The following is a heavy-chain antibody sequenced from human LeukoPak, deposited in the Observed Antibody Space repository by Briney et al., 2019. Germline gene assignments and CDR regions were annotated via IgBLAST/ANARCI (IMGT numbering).Heavy chain of an antibody. J-gene: IGHJ6*02. D-gene: IGHD6-19*01. CDR1: GGSISSYY. Sequence: PSETLSLTCTVSGGSISSYYWSWIRQPPGEGLEWIGYIYYSGSTNYNPSLKSRVTISVDTSKNQFSLKLSSVTAADTAVYYCARVAPAYDKKTRLIAVAGRVYYYYGMDVWGQGTTVTVSS. CDR2: IYYSGST. V-gene: IGHV4-59*01. CDR3: ARVAPAYDKKTRLIAVAGRVYYYYGMDV.